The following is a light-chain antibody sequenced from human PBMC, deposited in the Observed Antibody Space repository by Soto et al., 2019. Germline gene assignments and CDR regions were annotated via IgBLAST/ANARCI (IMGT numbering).Light chain of an antibody. CDR1: SSDIGAYNF. CDR2: DVN. Sequence: QSALTQPASVSGSPGQSITISCTGTSSDIGAYNFVSWYQQHPGKAPKLMLYDVNIRPSGVSNRFSGSKSGNTASLTISGLQAEAEANYYCTSWTTSTTMIFAGGTRLPVL. V-gene: IGLV2-14*03. CDR3: TSWTTSTTMI. J-gene: IGLJ2*01.